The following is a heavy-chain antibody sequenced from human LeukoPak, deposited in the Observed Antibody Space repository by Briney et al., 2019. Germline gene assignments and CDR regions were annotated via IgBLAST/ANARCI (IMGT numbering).Heavy chain of an antibody. V-gene: IGHV4-34*01. D-gene: IGHD5-18*01. CDR3: ARPSRVKNWFDP. CDR2: INHSGST. CDR1: GGSFSGYY. Sequence: PSETLSLTCAVYGGSFSGYYWSWIRQPPGKGLERIGEINHSGSTNYNPSLKSRVTISVDTSKNQFSLKLSSVTAADTAVYYCARPSRVKNWFDPWGQGTLVTVSS. J-gene: IGHJ5*02.